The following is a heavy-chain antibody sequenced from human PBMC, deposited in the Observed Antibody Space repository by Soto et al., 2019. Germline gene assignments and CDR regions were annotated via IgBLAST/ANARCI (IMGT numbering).Heavy chain of an antibody. CDR1: GGTFSIYT. J-gene: IGHJ5*02. Sequence: QVQLVQSGAEVKKPGSSVKVSCKASGGTFSIYTISWVRQAPGQGLEWMGCSANSAKNFQGRLTVTADESTSTVYLEWSSLTSEDTAVYYCAREGPPDIAWFDPWGQGTLVSVSS. V-gene: IGHV1-69*01. CDR2: CSA. D-gene: IGHD2-15*01. CDR3: AREGPPDIAWFDP.